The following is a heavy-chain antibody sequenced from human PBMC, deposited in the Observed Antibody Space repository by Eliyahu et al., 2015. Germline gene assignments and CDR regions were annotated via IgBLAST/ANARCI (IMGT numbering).Heavy chain of an antibody. CDR3: AREGDASGWFVGFDP. J-gene: IGHJ5*02. CDR2: IQASGNT. D-gene: IGHD6-19*01. CDR1: GXXXNNYY. Sequence: QVQLQESGPGLVKPSETLSLTXXVXGXXXNNYYWNXIRQAPGKGLEWIGFIQASGNTNYNPALRGRVTISIDTSTNEFALKVTSVTAADTAVYYCAREGDASGWFVGFDPWGQGIPITVSS. V-gene: IGHV4-59*01.